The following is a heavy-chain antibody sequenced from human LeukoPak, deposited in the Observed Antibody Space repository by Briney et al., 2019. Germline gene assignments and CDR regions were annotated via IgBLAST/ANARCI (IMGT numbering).Heavy chain of an antibody. CDR1: GFIFSSYW. J-gene: IGHJ6*03. CDR3: ARGRVTSNYYYFYHMDL. V-gene: IGHV3-74*01. CDR2: IKSDGRST. Sequence: GGSLRLSGAASGFIFSSYWMHWVRQVPGKGLEWVSRIKSDGRSTTYADSVKGRFSISRDNAKNTLYLQMNSLRADDTAVYYCARGRVTSNYYYFYHMDLWGKGTTVTVSS. D-gene: IGHD4-17*01.